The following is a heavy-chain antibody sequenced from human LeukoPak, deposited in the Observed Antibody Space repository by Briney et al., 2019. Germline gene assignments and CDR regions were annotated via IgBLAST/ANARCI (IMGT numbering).Heavy chain of an antibody. D-gene: IGHD2-2*01. V-gene: IGHV1-69*13. Sequence: ASVKVSCKASGGTFSSYAISWVRQAPGQGLEWMGAIIPIFGTANYAQKFQGRVTITADESTSTAYMELSSLRSEDTAVYYCARDRCSTSEPLSETWGQGTLVTVSS. J-gene: IGHJ5*02. CDR1: GGTFSSYA. CDR3: ARDRCSTSEPLSET. CDR2: IIPIFGTA.